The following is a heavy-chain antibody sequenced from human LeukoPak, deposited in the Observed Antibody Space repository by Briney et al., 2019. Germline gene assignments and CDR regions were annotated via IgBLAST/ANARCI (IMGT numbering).Heavy chain of an antibody. V-gene: IGHV4-34*01. CDR3: AREGYCSSTNCYNFNY. Sequence: GSLRLSCAASGFTFSSYWMSWIRQPPGKGLEWIGEINHSGSTNYNPSLKSRVTISLDTSKNQISLKLSSVTAADTAVYYCAREGYCSSTNCYNFNYWGQGTLVTVSS. J-gene: IGHJ4*02. D-gene: IGHD2-2*02. CDR2: INHSGST. CDR1: GFTFSSYW.